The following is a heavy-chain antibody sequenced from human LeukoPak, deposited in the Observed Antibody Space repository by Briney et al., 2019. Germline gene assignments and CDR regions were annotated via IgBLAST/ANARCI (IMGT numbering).Heavy chain of an antibody. CDR2: ISSSGSTI. CDR3: AKGYSSGEDYYYYYGMDV. CDR1: GFTFSDYY. J-gene: IGHJ6*02. D-gene: IGHD6-25*01. Sequence: PGGSLRLSCAASGFTFSDYYMSWIRQAPGKGLEWVSYISSSGSTIYYADSVKGRFTISRDNAKNSLYLQMNSLRAEDTAVYYCAKGYSSGEDYYYYYGMDVWGQGTTVTVSS. V-gene: IGHV3-11*01.